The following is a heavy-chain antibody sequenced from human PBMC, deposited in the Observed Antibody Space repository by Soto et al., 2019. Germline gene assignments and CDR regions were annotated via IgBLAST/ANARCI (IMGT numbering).Heavy chain of an antibody. CDR2: IKQDGSEK. D-gene: IGHD3-9*01. V-gene: IGHV3-7*01. J-gene: IGHJ5*02. CDR1: GFTFSSYW. CDR3: ARDLEVLTGYPNWFDP. Sequence: GGSLRLSCAASGFTFSSYWMSWVRQAPGKGLEWVANIKQDGSEKYYVDSVKGRFTISRDNAKNSLYLQMNSLRAEDTAVYYCARDLEVLTGYPNWFDPWGQGTLVTVSS.